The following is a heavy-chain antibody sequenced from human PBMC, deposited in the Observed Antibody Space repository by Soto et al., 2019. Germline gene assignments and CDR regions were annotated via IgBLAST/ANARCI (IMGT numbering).Heavy chain of an antibody. D-gene: IGHD1-26*01. V-gene: IGHV4-59*01. CDR1: GGSISSYY. CDR2: LYNSGST. CDR3: ARDGSSPGLYYFDY. Sequence: SETLSLTCTVSGGSISSYYWSWIRQPPGKGLEWIGYLYNSGSTKYNPSLKSRVTISADTSRNQFSLKLSSVTAADTAVYYCARDGSSPGLYYFDYWGQGTLVTVSS. J-gene: IGHJ4*02.